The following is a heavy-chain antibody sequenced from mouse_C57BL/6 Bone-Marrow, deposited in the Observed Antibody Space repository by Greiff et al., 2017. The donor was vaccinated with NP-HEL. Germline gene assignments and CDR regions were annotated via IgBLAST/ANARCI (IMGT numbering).Heavy chain of an antibody. CDR3: ARRYYDYDDYAMDY. CDR2: ISNGGGST. J-gene: IGHJ4*01. V-gene: IGHV5-12*01. Sequence: EVKLMESGGGLVQPGGSLKLSCAASGFTFSDYYMYWVRQTPEKRLEWVAYISNGGGSTYSPDTVKGRFTISRDNSKNTLYLQMSRLKSEDTAMYYCARRYYDYDDYAMDYWGQGTSVTVSS. CDR1: GFTFSDYY. D-gene: IGHD2-4*01.